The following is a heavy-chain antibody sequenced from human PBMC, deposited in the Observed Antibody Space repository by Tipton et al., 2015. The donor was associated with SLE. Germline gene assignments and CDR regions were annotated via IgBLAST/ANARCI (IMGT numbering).Heavy chain of an antibody. CDR1: GFTFSSYG. D-gene: IGHD3-22*01. J-gene: IGHJ4*02. V-gene: IGHV3-33*01. CDR3: ARDQGMVVVVLDY. Sequence: SGFTFSSYGMHWVRQAPGKGLEWVAVIWYDGSNKYYADSVKGRFTISRDNSKNTLYLQMNSLRAEDTAVYYCARDQGMVVVVLDYWGQGTLVTVSS. CDR2: IWYDGSNK.